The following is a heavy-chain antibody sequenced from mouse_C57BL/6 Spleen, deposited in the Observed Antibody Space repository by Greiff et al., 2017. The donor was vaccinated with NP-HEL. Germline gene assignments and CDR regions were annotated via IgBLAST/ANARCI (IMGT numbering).Heavy chain of an antibody. CDR1: GYTFTSYW. CDR3: ARGPLYYGSSYAMDY. V-gene: IGHV1-55*01. D-gene: IGHD1-1*01. J-gene: IGHJ4*01. Sequence: QVQLQQPGAELVKPGASVKMSCKASGYTFTSYWITWVKQRPGQGLEWIGDIYPGSGSTNYNEKFKSKATLTVDTSSSTAYMQLSSLTSEDSAVYYCARGPLYYGSSYAMDYWGQGTSVTVSS. CDR2: IYPGSGST.